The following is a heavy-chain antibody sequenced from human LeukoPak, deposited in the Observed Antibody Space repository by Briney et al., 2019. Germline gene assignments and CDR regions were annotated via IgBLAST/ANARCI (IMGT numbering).Heavy chain of an antibody. CDR1: GGSFSGYY. D-gene: IGHD6-13*01. CDR3: AKDSSRYSSSRFDY. V-gene: IGHV4-34*01. Sequence: PLETLSLTCAVYGGSFSGYYWSWIRQPPGKGLEWIGEINHSGSTNYNPSLKSRVTISVDTSKNQFSLKLSSVTAADTAVYYCAKDSSRYSSSRFDYWGQGTLVTVSS. CDR2: INHSGST. J-gene: IGHJ4*02.